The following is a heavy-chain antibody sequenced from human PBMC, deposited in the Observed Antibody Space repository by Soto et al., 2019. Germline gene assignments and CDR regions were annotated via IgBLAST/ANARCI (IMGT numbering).Heavy chain of an antibody. D-gene: IGHD3-9*01. CDR2: IYSGGST. V-gene: IGHV3-53*01. J-gene: IGHJ4*02. Sequence: GGSLRLSCAASGFTVSSNYMSWVRQAPGKGLEWVSVIYSGGSTYYADSVKGRFTISRDNSKNTLYLQMNSLRAEDTAVYYCARVEYYDILTGYSQWGQGTLVTVSS. CDR1: GFTVSSNY. CDR3: ARVEYYDILTGYSQ.